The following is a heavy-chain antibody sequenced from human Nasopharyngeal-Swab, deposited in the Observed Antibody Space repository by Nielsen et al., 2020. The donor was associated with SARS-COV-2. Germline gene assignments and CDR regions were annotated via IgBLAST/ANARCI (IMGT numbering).Heavy chain of an antibody. CDR1: GFTFTRYV. CDR2: IGGSDGST. J-gene: IGHJ4*02. D-gene: IGHD4-17*01. CDR3: ARDAPAHYGAFY. V-gene: IGHV3-23*01. Sequence: GESLKISCAASGFTFTRYVMSWVRQAPGKGLEWVSGIGGSDGSTYYADSVKGRFTISRDNSKNTLYLQMDSLRGEDTAVYYCARDAPAHYGAFYWGRGTLVTVSS.